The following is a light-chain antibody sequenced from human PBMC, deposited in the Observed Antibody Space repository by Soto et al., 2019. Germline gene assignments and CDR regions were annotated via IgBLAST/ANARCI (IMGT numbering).Light chain of an antibody. V-gene: IGLV2-14*01. J-gene: IGLJ3*02. CDR2: EVN. Sequence: QSVLTQPASVSGSPGQSITISCTGTSSDVGAYNYVSWYQLHPGKAPKLMIFEVNNRPSGVSHRFSGSKSGNTASLTFSGLQPEDEADYYCSSYASSGTVVFGGGTKLTVL. CDR1: SSDVGAYNY. CDR3: SSYASSGTVV.